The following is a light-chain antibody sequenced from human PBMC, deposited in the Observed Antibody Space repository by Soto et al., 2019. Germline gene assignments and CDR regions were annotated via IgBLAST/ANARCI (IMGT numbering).Light chain of an antibody. CDR2: AAS. Sequence: DIQMTQSPSSLSSSVLYRWTMSWLASQSISNFLNWYQQKPGKAPQLLIYAASRLHSGVPPRFSGSGAGTDFTLTISSLQPEDFATYFCQQSYTTVRSFGGGTKVDIK. CDR1: QSISNF. CDR3: QQSYTTVRS. V-gene: IGKV1-39*01. J-gene: IGKJ4*01.